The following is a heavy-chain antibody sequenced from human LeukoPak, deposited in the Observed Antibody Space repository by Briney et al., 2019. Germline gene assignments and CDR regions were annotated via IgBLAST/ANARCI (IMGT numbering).Heavy chain of an antibody. V-gene: IGHV1-2*02. Sequence: ASVTVSFTASGYTFTGYYMHWVRQAPGQGLGWMGWINPNSGGTNYVQKFQGRVTMTRDTSISTAYMELSRLRSDDTAVYYCARDLVVVAATGWFDPWGQGTLVTVSP. D-gene: IGHD2-15*01. CDR3: ARDLVVVAATGWFDP. CDR1: GYTFTGYY. J-gene: IGHJ5*02. CDR2: INPNSGGT.